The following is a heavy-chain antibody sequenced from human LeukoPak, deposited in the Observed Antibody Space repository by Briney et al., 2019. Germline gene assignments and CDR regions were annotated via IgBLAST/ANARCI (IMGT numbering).Heavy chain of an antibody. D-gene: IGHD5-18*01. J-gene: IGHJ4*02. CDR2: IYPNGNT. CDR1: GFTVSSNY. CDR3: ARRGHGYGSPFDY. Sequence: GGSLRLSCAASGFTVSSNYMNWVRQAPGKGLEWVPMIYPNGNTFYTDSVKGRFTISRDNSKNTLDLQMSSLRAEDTAVYYCARRGHGYGSPFDYWGQGTLVTVSS. V-gene: IGHV3-66*04.